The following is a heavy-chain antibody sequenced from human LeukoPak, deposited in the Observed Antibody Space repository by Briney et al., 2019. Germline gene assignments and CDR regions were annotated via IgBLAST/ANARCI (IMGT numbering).Heavy chain of an antibody. J-gene: IGHJ4*02. CDR1: GFTFSSYA. D-gene: IGHD3-10*01. Sequence: GGSLRLSCAASGFTFSSYAMHWVRQAPGKGLEWVAVISYDGSNKYYADSVKGRFTISRDNSKNTLYLQMNSLRAEDTAVYYCARVKGSYYNYFDYWGQGTLVTVSS. CDR3: ARVKGSYYNYFDY. CDR2: ISYDGSNK. V-gene: IGHV3-30*04.